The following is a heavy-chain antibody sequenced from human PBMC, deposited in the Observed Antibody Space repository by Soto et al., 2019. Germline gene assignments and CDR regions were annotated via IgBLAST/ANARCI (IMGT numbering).Heavy chain of an antibody. CDR3: ARGMSSWYWGRWFDP. CDR2: INHSGST. V-gene: IGHV4-34*01. CDR1: GGSFSGYY. J-gene: IGHJ5*02. Sequence: KASETLSLTCAVYGGSFSGYYWSWIRQPPGKGLEWIGEINHSGSTNYNPSLKSRVTISVDTSKNQFSLKLSSVTAADTAVYYCARGMSSWYWGRWFDPWGQGTLVTVSS. D-gene: IGHD6-13*01.